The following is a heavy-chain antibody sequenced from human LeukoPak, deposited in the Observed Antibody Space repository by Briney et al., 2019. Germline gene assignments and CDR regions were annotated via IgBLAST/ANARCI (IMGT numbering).Heavy chain of an antibody. Sequence: GRSLRLSCAASGFTFSSYGMHWVRQAPGKGLEWVAVIWYDGSNKYYAESVKGRFTISRDNAKNSLYLQMNSLRAEDTAVYYCAIRSGCSRGSCYLDHWGQGTLVTVSS. V-gene: IGHV3-33*03. CDR2: IWYDGSNK. D-gene: IGHD2-15*01. CDR3: AIRSGCSRGSCYLDH. J-gene: IGHJ4*02. CDR1: GFTFSSYG.